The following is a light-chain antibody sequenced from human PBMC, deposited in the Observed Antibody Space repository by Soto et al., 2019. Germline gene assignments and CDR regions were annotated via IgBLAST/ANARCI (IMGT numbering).Light chain of an antibody. CDR1: QTISNY. Sequence: DIQMTQSPSSLSASVGDRVTITCRASQTISNYLNWYQQKPGKAPKLLTYAASSLQSGVPSRFSGSGSGTDFTLTISSLQPEDFATYYCQQTYSTPFTFGPGTKVDFK. J-gene: IGKJ3*01. CDR2: AAS. CDR3: QQTYSTPFT. V-gene: IGKV1-39*01.